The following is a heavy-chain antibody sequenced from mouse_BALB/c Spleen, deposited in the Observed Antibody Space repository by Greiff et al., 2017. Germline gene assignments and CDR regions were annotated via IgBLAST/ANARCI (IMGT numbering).Heavy chain of an antibody. D-gene: IGHD2-14*01. CDR2: ISYDGSN. CDR3: ARDRRFYAMDY. Sequence: DVKLVESGPGLVKPSQSLSLTCSVTGYSITSGYYWNWIRQFPGNKLEWMGYISYDGSNNYNPSLKNRISITRDTSKNQFFLKLNSVTTEDTATYYCARDRRFYAMDYWGQGTSVTVSS. J-gene: IGHJ4*01. V-gene: IGHV3-6*02. CDR1: GYSITSGYY.